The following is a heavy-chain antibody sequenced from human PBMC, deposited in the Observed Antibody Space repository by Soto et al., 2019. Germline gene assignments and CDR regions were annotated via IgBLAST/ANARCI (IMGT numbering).Heavy chain of an antibody. D-gene: IGHD3-22*01. CDR3: AKSGPPYYYDSSGYSLGAFDI. J-gene: IGHJ3*02. V-gene: IGHV3-30*18. CDR2: ISYDGSNK. CDR1: GFTFSSYG. Sequence: GESLKISCAASGFTFSSYGMHWVRQAPGKGLEWVAVISYDGSNKYYADSVKGRFTISRDNSKNTLYLQMNSLRAEDTAVYYCAKSGPPYYYDSSGYSLGAFDIWGQGTMVTVSS.